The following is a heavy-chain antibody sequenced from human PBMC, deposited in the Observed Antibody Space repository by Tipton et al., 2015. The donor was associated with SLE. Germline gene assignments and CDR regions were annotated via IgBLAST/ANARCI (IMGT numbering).Heavy chain of an antibody. CDR3: ARDPYFYDSRRRPDLPNFDS. J-gene: IGHJ4*02. Sequence: SLRLSCAASTFTFRDYWMHWVRQVPGKGLVWVSRINGDGSSTSYADSVRGRFTISRDNARDTLYLQMNSLRVDDTGVYYCARDPYFYDSRRRPDLPNFDSWGQGTLVTVSS. D-gene: IGHD3-22*01. CDR1: TFTFRDYW. CDR2: INGDGSST. V-gene: IGHV3-74*01.